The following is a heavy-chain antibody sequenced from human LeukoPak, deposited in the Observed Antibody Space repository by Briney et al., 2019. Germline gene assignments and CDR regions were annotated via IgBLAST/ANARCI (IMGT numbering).Heavy chain of an antibody. CDR3: AKDLLKSGYYFHFDY. D-gene: IGHD3-22*01. CDR2: ISGSGGST. CDR1: GFTFSSYA. V-gene: IGHV3-23*01. J-gene: IGHJ4*02. Sequence: PGGSLRLSCAASGFTFSSYAMSWVRQAPGKGLEWVSAISGSGGSTYYADSVKGRFTISRDNSKNTLYLQMNSLRAEDTAVYYCAKDLLKSGYYFHFDYWGQGTLVTVSS.